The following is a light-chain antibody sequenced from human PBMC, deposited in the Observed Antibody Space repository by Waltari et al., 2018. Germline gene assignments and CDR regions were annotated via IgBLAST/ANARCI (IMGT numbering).Light chain of an antibody. J-gene: IGKJ3*01. V-gene: IGKV1D-16*01. Sequence: DIQMTTSPSSLSASVGDRVTITCRASQGISSWLAWYQQKPEKAPKSLVYAASSLRSGVPSRFSGSGSGTEFTLAISSLQAEDLATYYCQQYNSYPFTFGPGTKVDIK. CDR2: AAS. CDR1: QGISSW. CDR3: QQYNSYPFT.